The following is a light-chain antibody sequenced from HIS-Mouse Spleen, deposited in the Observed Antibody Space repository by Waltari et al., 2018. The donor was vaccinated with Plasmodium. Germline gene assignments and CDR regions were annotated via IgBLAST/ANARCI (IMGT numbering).Light chain of an antibody. CDR2: EVS. CDR3: SSYAGSNNVV. V-gene: IGLV2-8*01. CDR1: SSDVGGYNY. J-gene: IGLJ2*01. Sequence: QSALTQPPSASGSPGQSVTISCTGTSSDVGGYNYVSWYHQHPGKAPKLMIYEVSKRHSGVPYRFSGSKSGNTASLTVSGLQAEDEADYYCSSYAGSNNVVFGGGTKLTVL.